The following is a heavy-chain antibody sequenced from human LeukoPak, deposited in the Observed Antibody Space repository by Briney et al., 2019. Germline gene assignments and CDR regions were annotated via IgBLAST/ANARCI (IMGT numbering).Heavy chain of an antibody. Sequence: GGSLRLSCAASGLTFSSYAMSWVRQAPGKGLEWVSTISGNGGSTNYGDSVKGRFTISRDNSKNTVYMQTNSLRAEDTAIYYCAKGGRWLQLIAEYYFDYWGQGTLVTVSS. J-gene: IGHJ4*02. CDR1: GLTFSSYA. CDR3: AKGGRWLQLIAEYYFDY. V-gene: IGHV3-23*01. D-gene: IGHD5-24*01. CDR2: ISGNGGST.